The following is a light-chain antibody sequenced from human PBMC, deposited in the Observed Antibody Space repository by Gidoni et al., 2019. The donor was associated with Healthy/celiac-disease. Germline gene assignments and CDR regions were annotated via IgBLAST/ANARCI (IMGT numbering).Light chain of an antibody. CDR2: AAS. J-gene: IGKJ2*01. CDR3: QQLNSYPLKYT. Sequence: DIQLTQSPSFLSASVGDRVTITCRASQGISSYLAWYQQKPGKAPKLLIYAASTLQSGVPSRFSGSGSGTEFTLTISSLQPEDFATYYCQQLNSYPLKYTFXQXTKLEIK. CDR1: QGISSY. V-gene: IGKV1-9*01.